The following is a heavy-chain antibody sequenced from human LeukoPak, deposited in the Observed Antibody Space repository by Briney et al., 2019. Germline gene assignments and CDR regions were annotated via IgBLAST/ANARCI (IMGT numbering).Heavy chain of an antibody. CDR1: GGSISSYY. V-gene: IGHV4-59*08. Sequence: SETLSLTCTVSGGSISSYYWSWIRQPPGKGLEWIGYIYYSGSTNYNPSLKSRVTISVDTSKDQFSLKLSSLTAADTAVYYCARRESFYWYFDLWGRGTLVTVSS. CDR3: ARRESFYWYFDL. D-gene: IGHD2/OR15-2a*01. J-gene: IGHJ2*01. CDR2: IYYSGST.